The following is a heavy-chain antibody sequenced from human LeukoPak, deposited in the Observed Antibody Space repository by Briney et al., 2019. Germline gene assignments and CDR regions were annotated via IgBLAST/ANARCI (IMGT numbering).Heavy chain of an antibody. CDR2: IIPIFGTA. V-gene: IGHV1-69*05. CDR1: GGTFSSYA. J-gene: IGHJ6*03. Sequence: GASVKVSCKASGGTFSSYAISWVRQAPGQGLEWMGGIIPIFGTANYAQKFQGRVTITTDESTSTAYMELSSLRSEDTAVSYCARIAARDYYYYYYMDVWGKGTTVTVSS. D-gene: IGHD6-6*01. CDR3: ARIAARDYYYYYYMDV.